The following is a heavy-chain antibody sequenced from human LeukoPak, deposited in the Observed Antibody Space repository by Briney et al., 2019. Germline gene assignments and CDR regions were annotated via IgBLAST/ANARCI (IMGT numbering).Heavy chain of an antibody. Sequence: PSEILSLTCAVYGGSFSGYYWSWIRQPPGKGLEWIGEINHSGSTYYNPSLKSRVTISVDTSKNQFSLKLSSVTAADTAVYYFARGAVPATAILGYWGQGTLVTVSS. D-gene: IGHD2-2*02. CDR2: INHSGST. CDR1: GGSFSGYY. CDR3: ARGAVPATAILGY. V-gene: IGHV4-34*09. J-gene: IGHJ4*02.